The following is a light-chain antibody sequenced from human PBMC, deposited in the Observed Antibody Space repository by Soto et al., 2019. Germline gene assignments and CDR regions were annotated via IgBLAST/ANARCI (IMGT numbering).Light chain of an antibody. CDR3: QQGDTFPFT. V-gene: IGKV1-12*01. CDR2: AAS. CDR1: QDISSW. Sequence: DIQMTQSPSSVSASVGDRVTITCRASQDISSWVAWYQQKPGKAPQLLISAASTLQSGVPRRFSGSGSGTDFTLIIDSLQPEDSATYFCQQGDTFPFTFGGGTKVEI. J-gene: IGKJ4*01.